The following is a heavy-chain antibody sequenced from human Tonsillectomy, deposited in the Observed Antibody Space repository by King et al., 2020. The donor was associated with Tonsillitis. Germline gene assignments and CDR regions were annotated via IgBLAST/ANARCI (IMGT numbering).Heavy chain of an antibody. V-gene: IGHV4-31*03. CDR3: ARVQYQDQAYCGDDCYECAFDT. Sequence: VQLQESGPGLVKPSQTLSLTCTVSGGFISSGGYYWSWIRQHPGVGREWIGYIYYSGSTYYNPSLKSRVTISVDTSKNQFSLKLSSETAADTAVYYCARVQYQDQAYCGDDCYECAFDTYGHGQMVTVSS. CDR1: GGFISSGGYY. J-gene: IGHJ3*02. CDR2: IYYSGST. D-gene: IGHD2-21*01.